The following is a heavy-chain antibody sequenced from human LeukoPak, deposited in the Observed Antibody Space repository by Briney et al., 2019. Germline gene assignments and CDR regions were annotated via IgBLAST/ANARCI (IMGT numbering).Heavy chain of an antibody. V-gene: IGHV4-4*07. Sequence: NPSETLSLTCTVSGDSISSYYWSWIRRPAGKGLQWIGRIYTSGGTNYNPSLKSRVTRSVDTSKNQLSLKLSSVTAADTAVYYCARVGWYDSVVSGYYQAPVIDYWSQGTLVAVSS. D-gene: IGHD3-22*01. CDR3: ARVGWYDSVVSGYYQAPVIDY. CDR1: GDSISSYY. CDR2: IYTSGGT. J-gene: IGHJ4*02.